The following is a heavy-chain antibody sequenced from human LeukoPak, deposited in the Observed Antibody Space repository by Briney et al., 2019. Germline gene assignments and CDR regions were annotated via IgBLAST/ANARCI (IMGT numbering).Heavy chain of an antibody. J-gene: IGHJ4*02. CDR2: ISHDGSDE. CDR3: ARGQGFKTIAGIGY. CDR1: GLTFSIFA. V-gene: IGHV3-30-3*01. D-gene: IGHD6-13*01. Sequence: GGSLRLSCTVSGLTFSIFALHWVRQAPGKGLEWVAVISHDGSDEYYADSVKGRFTISRDNSRDTLYVQMNSLRVEDTAVYFCARGQGFKTIAGIGYWGQGTLVTVSS.